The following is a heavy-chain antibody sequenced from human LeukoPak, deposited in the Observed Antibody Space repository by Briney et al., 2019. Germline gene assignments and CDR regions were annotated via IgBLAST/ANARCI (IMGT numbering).Heavy chain of an antibody. CDR1: GYTFSSHG. Sequence: ASVKVSCKASGYTFSSHGISWVRQAPGQGLEWMGWISSYNGNTNYAQKLQGRVTMTTDTSTSTAYMELRSLRSDDTAVYYCTRDRYGSRTGYTCGWPIDYWGQGTLVTVSS. CDR2: ISSYNGNT. V-gene: IGHV1-18*01. J-gene: IGHJ4*02. CDR3: TRDRYGSRTGYTCGWPIDY. D-gene: IGHD6-19*01.